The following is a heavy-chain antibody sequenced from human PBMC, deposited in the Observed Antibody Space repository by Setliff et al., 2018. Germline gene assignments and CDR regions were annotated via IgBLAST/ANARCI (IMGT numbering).Heavy chain of an antibody. Sequence: GGSLRLSCAASGFTFSTYRMHWVRQAPGKGLEWVAVIWGDGGTKYHADSVKGRFTISRDNSKNTPYLQMNSLRPDDTAVYHCARLRKDYGDYYYFDYWGQGTLVTVSS. D-gene: IGHD4-17*01. CDR1: GFTFSTYR. CDR3: ARLRKDYGDYYYFDY. V-gene: IGHV3-33*08. CDR2: IWGDGGTK. J-gene: IGHJ4*02.